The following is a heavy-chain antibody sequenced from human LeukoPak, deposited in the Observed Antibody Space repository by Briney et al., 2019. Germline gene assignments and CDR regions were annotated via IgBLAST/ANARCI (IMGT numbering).Heavy chain of an antibody. Sequence: GGSLRLSCAASGFTFSSYGMSWVRQAPGKGLEWVSAISGSGGSTYYADSVKGRFTISRDNSKNSLYLQMNSLRAEDTALYYCARATSTTVTTYPDYWGQGTLVTVSS. J-gene: IGHJ4*02. CDR2: ISGSGGST. CDR3: ARATSTTVTTYPDY. CDR1: GFTFSSYG. V-gene: IGHV3-23*01. D-gene: IGHD4-17*01.